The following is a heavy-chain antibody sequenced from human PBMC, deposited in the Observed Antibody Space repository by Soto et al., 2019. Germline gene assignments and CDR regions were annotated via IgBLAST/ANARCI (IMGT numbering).Heavy chain of an antibody. J-gene: IGHJ6*03. V-gene: IGHV3-21*01. CDR2: ISSSSSYI. CDR1: GFTFSSYS. Sequence: GGSLRLSCAASGFTFSSYSMNWVRQAPGKGLEWVSSISSSSSYIYYADSVKGRFTISRDNAKNSLYRQMNSLRADDTAVYYCAIGPSDGWDATTVTRLYYYYYYMDVWGKGTTVTVSS. CDR3: AIGPSDGWDATTVTRLYYYYYYMDV. D-gene: IGHD4-4*01.